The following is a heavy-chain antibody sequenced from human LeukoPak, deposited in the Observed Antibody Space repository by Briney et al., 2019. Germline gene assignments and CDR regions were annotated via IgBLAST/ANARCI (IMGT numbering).Heavy chain of an antibody. CDR2: IYNSGST. V-gene: IGHV4-59*01. CDR3: ARGTSGYGSSWYWYFDL. D-gene: IGHD6-13*01. CDR1: GGSISSYF. J-gene: IGHJ2*01. Sequence: SETLSLTCTVSGGSISSYFWSWMRQPPGKGLEWIGYIYNSGSTNYNPSLKSRVIISVDTSKNQFSLELSSVTAADTALYYCARGTSGYGSSWYWYFDLWGRGTLVTASS.